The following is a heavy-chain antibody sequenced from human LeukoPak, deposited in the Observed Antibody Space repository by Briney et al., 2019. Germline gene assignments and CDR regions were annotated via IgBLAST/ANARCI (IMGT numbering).Heavy chain of an antibody. CDR1: GGTFSSYC. CDR3: ARSGDYGTGRYFRPFDY. Sequence: GGPLSLSCAASGGTFSSYCMSWVRQAPGKGLEWVANIKQGGSEKYYGDSVRGRFTISRVNAKKSQFLQMNSLGTDDTAVYYCARSGDYGTGRYFRPFDYWGQGTLVTVSS. J-gene: IGHJ4*02. CDR2: IKQGGSEK. V-gene: IGHV3-7*01. D-gene: IGHD3-10*01.